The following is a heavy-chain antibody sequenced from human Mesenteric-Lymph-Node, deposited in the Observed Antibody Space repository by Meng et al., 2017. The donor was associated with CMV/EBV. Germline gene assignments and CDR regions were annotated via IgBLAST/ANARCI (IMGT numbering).Heavy chain of an antibody. Sequence: SETLSLTCTVSGGSINSYYWTWIRQPPGKGLEWIGYIYYSGSTNYNPSLKSRATMSVDTSKNQFSLKLSSVTAADTALYYCARLRPTTELDFWGQGTLVTVSS. CDR1: GGSINSYY. D-gene: IGHD1-1*01. V-gene: IGHV4-59*01. J-gene: IGHJ4*02. CDR3: ARLRPTTELDF. CDR2: IYYSGST.